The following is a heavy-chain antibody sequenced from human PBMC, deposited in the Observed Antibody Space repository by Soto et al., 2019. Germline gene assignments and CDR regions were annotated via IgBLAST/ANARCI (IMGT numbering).Heavy chain of an antibody. Sequence: PSGTLSLTCTVSGGSSSCGYYYWRWIRQPPGKGLEWIGYIYYSGSTYYNPSLKSRVTISVDTSKNQFSLKLSSVTAADTAVYYCAREGVRYCSSTSCQTPYYYYGMDVWGQGTTVTVSS. CDR2: IYYSGST. V-gene: IGHV4-30-4*01. D-gene: IGHD2-2*01. CDR1: GGSSSCGYYY. CDR3: AREGVRYCSSTSCQTPYYYYGMDV. J-gene: IGHJ6*02.